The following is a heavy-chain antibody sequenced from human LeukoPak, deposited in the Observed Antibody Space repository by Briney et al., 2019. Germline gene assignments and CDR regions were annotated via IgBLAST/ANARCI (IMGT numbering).Heavy chain of an antibody. V-gene: IGHV3-30*19. J-gene: IGHJ3*02. Sequence: PGRSLRLSCAASGFTFSSYGMHWVRQAPGKGLEWVAVISYDGSNKYYADSVKGRFTISRDFSKNTLYLQMNSLRAEDTAVYYCARSGRYCSSTSCYTKLYDAFDIWGQGTMVTVSS. CDR1: GFTFSSYG. CDR2: ISYDGSNK. CDR3: ARSGRYCSSTSCYTKLYDAFDI. D-gene: IGHD2-2*02.